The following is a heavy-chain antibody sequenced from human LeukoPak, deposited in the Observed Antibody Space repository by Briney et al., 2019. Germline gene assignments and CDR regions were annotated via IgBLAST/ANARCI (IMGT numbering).Heavy chain of an antibody. CDR1: GFTISSIW. CDR3: ARGGRGARYDAFDI. V-gene: IGHV3-7*01. CDR2: INQDGSEK. J-gene: IGHJ3*02. Sequence: GGSLRFSCAASGFTISSIWLSWVRHAPGKGLEWMANINQDGSEKYYVDSVKGRFTISRANTTNSLYLRMNRLRAEDTAVYYCARGGRGARYDAFDIWGQGTMVTVSS. D-gene: IGHD3-16*01.